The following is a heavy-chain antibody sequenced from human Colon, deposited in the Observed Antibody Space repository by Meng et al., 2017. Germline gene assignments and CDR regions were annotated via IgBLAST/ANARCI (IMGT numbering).Heavy chain of an antibody. D-gene: IGHD3-16*01. CDR2: ARIDYANT. J-gene: IGHJ4*02. Sequence: QVQVPRPRPEMVIPTENLPHICHCSGSSVRSPGHQVGWVRQPPGKGLEGIGYARIDYANTNYNPSLKSRVNVSLDTSKNQFSLNVRSVTAADTAVYYCARDYWGSLDFWGQGILVTVSS. CDR1: GSSVRSPGHQ. CDR3: ARDYWGSLDF. V-gene: IGHV4-61*08.